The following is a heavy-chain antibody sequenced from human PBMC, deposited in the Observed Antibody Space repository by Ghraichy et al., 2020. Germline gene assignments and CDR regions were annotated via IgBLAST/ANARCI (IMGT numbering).Heavy chain of an antibody. CDR1: PFMSSDFY. D-gene: IGHD5/OR15-5a*01. Sequence: GGSLRLSCAASPFMSSDFYVAWVRQAPGKGLVWVSRISAGSGSYTGYADSVKGRFVVSRDNAKNSVFLQMKSLRVEDTGVYYCAGGSYSVGWTPRESGYFSNALAVWGQGTTVTVSS. V-gene: IGHV3-11*06. CDR3: AGGSYSVGWTPRESGYFSNALAV. CDR2: ISAGSGS. J-gene: IGHJ6*02.